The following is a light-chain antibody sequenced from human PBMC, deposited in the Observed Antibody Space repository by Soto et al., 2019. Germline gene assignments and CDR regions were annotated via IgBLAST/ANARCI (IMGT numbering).Light chain of an antibody. CDR2: DVS. V-gene: IGKV3-11*01. Sequence: TVLTQSPATLSLSPGERATLSCRASQSVGDYLAWYQQKPGQAPRLLIYDVSNRAAGVPYRFRGSGSGTDFTLTLRSVEPEDFGVYYCQQRSDWPPITFGQGTRLEIK. J-gene: IGKJ5*01. CDR1: QSVGDY. CDR3: QQRSDWPPIT.